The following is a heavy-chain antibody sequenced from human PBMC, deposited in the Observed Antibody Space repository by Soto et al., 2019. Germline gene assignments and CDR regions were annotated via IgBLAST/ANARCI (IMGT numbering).Heavy chain of an antibody. CDR3: ARLRIATNNYKWFDP. Sequence: SETLSLTCSVSGAALNSGNYYWSWIRQVPGKGLEWIGHIYVTGAVDYNPSLRDRITISQDTSERQFSLNLRLVTAADTAVYYCARLRIATNNYKWFDPRGQGTLVTVS. CDR1: GAALNSGNYY. J-gene: IGHJ5*02. CDR2: IYVTGAV. V-gene: IGHV4-31*03. D-gene: IGHD2-21*01.